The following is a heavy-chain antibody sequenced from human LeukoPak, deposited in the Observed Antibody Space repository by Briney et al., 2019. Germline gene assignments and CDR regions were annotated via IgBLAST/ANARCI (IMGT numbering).Heavy chain of an antibody. CDR1: GFTFSSYS. J-gene: IGHJ5*02. Sequence: GGSLRLSCAASGFTFSSYSINWVRQAPGKGLEWVSYISGSSTIIYYADSVKGRFTISRDNAKNSLYLQMNSLRDVDTAVYYCARDLVGATASWGQGTLVTVSS. CDR2: ISGSSTII. CDR3: ARDLVGATAS. V-gene: IGHV3-48*02. D-gene: IGHD1-26*01.